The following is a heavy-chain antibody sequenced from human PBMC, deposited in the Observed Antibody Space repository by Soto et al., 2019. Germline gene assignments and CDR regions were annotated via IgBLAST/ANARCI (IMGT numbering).Heavy chain of an antibody. V-gene: IGHV3-33*01. Sequence: PGGSLRLSCAASGFTFSSYGMHWVRQAPGKGLEWVAVIWYDGSNKYYADSVKGRFTISRDNSKNTLYLQMNSLRAEDTAVYYCARDRLLMVYAISTFDPWGQGTLVTVSS. D-gene: IGHD2-8*01. CDR2: IWYDGSNK. CDR1: GFTFSSYG. J-gene: IGHJ5*02. CDR3: ARDRLLMVYAISTFDP.